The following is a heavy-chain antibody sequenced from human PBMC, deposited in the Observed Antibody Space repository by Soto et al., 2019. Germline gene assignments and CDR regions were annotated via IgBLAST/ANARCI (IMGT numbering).Heavy chain of an antibody. Sequence: GGSLRLSCEASGFTFNTFDFHWVRQRKGKGLEWVSGIGTLFDTYYADAVRGRFSISRDNAMNSFYLQMNNLRVDDTAVYFCARGRSNRFDSSPAPRFDPWGQGILVT. V-gene: IGHV3-13*01. CDR3: ARGRSNRFDSSPAPRFDP. CDR2: IGTLFDT. CDR1: GFTFNTFD. D-gene: IGHD2-21*01. J-gene: IGHJ5*02.